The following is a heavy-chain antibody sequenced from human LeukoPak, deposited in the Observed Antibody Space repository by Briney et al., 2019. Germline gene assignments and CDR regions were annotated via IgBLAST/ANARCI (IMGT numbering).Heavy chain of an antibody. Sequence: GESLKISCKGSGYSFTSYWIGWVRQMPGKGLEWMGIIYPGDSDTRYSPSFQGQVTISADKSISTAYLQWSSLKASDTAMYYCASTKRTDTAMVATNYGMDVWGQGTTVTVSS. CDR1: GYSFTSYW. CDR3: ASTKRTDTAMVATNYGMDV. CDR2: IYPGDSDT. J-gene: IGHJ6*02. D-gene: IGHD5-18*01. V-gene: IGHV5-51*01.